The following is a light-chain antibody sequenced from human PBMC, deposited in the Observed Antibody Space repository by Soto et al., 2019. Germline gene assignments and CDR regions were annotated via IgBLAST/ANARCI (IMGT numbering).Light chain of an antibody. CDR2: DDT. V-gene: IGLV3-21*02. CDR3: QVWERSSDHVV. J-gene: IGLJ7*01. Sequence: SYELTQPPSVSVAPGQTARITCGGNNIGSRSVHWYQQKPGQAPVLVVYDDTDRPSGIPERFSGANSGNTATLTIRRVEAGDEADYYCQVWERSSDHVVFGGGTQLTVL. CDR1: NIGSRS.